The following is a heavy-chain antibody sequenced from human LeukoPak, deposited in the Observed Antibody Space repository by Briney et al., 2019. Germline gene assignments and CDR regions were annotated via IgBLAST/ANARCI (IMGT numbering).Heavy chain of an antibody. CDR1: GFTFSSYS. J-gene: IGHJ3*02. CDR2: ISSSSSTI. CDR3: AGVSSSWYRDAFDI. V-gene: IGHV3-48*04. D-gene: IGHD6-13*01. Sequence: TGGSLRLSCAASGFTFSSYSMNWVRQAPGKGLEWVSYISSSSSTIYYADSVKGRFTISRDNAKNSLYLQMNSLRAEDTAVYYCAGVSSSWYRDAFDIWGQGTMVTVSS.